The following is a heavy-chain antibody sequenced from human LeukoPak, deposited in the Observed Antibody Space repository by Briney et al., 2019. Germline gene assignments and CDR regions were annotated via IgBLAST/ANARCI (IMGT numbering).Heavy chain of an antibody. CDR2: ISAYNGNT. D-gene: IGHD3-3*01. J-gene: IGHJ4*02. CDR3: ARVSASLYYDFWSGYRQFFDY. Sequence: ASVKVSCKASGYTFTSYGISWVRQAPGQGLEWMGWISAYNGNTNYAQKLQSRVTMTTDTSTSTAYMELRSLRSDDTAVYYCARVSASLYYDFWSGYRQFFDYWGQGTLVTVSS. V-gene: IGHV1-18*01. CDR1: GYTFTSYG.